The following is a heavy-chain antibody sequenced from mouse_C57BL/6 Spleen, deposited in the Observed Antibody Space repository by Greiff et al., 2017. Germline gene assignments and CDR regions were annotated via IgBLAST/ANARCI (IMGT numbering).Heavy chain of an antibody. CDR1: GYTFTSYW. CDR2: IYPGSGST. D-gene: IGHD1-1*01. V-gene: IGHV1-55*01. CDR3: TQGGYYYGRIDD. Sequence: QVQLQQPGAELVKPGASVKMSCKASGYTFTSYWITWVKQRPGQGLEWIGDIYPGSGSTNYNEKFKSKATLTVDTSSSTAYMQLSSLTSEDSAVYYGTQGGYYYGRIDDRGKGATLTVSS. J-gene: IGHJ2*01.